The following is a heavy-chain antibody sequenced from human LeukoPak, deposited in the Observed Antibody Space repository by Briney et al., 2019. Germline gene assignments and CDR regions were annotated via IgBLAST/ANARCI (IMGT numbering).Heavy chain of an antibody. CDR2: ISYDGSNK. CDR3: ARVSPNTVTTLQYFDY. J-gene: IGHJ4*02. D-gene: IGHD4-17*01. V-gene: IGHV3-30*04. CDR1: GFTFSSYA. Sequence: PGGSLRLSCAASGFTFSSYAMHWVRQAPGKGLEWVAVISYDGSNKKYADSVKGRFTISRVNSQKTLYLQMNSLRAEDAAVYYCARVSPNTVTTLQYFDYWGQGTLVTVSS.